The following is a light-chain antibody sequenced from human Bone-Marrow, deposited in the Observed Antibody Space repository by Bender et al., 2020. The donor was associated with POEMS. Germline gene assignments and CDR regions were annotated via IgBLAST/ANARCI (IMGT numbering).Light chain of an antibody. CDR3: QVWDSDTDHPV. CDR2: YDR. J-gene: IGLJ3*02. V-gene: IGLV3-21*04. Sequence: SYVLTQPYSVSVAPGKTASITCGGNNIETKSVHWYQQKPGQAPVLVIRYDRDRPSGIPERFSGSNSGNTATLTISRVEAEDEADYYCQVWDSDTDHPVFGGGAKVTVL. CDR1: NIETKS.